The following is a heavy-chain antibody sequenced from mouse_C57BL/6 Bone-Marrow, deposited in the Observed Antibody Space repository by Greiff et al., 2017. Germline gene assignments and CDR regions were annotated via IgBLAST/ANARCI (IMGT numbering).Heavy chain of an antibody. CDR1: GYTFTSYW. CDR2: IYPGSGST. J-gene: IGHJ2*01. V-gene: IGHV1-55*01. D-gene: IGHD3-3*01. Sequence: VQLQQSGAELVKPGASVKMSCKASGYTFTSYWITWVKQRPRQGLEWIGDIYPGSGSTNYNEKFKSKATLTVDTSSSTAYMQLISLTSEDSAVYYCARYLGDYWGQGTTLTLSS. CDR3: ARYLGDY.